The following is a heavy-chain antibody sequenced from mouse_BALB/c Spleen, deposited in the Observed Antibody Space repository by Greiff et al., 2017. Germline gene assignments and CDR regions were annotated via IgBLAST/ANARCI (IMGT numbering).Heavy chain of an antibody. CDR1: GFSLTSYG. CDR2: IWAGGST. V-gene: IGHV2-9*02. Sequence: QVQLKESGPGLVAPSQSLSITCTVSGFSLTSYGVHWVRQPPGKGLEWLGVIWAGGSTNYNSALMSRLSISKDNSKSQVFLKMNSLQTDDTAMYYCATYGNSPWFAYWGQGTLVTVSA. CDR3: ATYGNSPWFAY. D-gene: IGHD2-1*01. J-gene: IGHJ3*01.